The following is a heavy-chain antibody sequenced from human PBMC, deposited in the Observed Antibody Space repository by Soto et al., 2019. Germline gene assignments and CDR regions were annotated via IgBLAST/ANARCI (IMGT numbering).Heavy chain of an antibody. J-gene: IGHJ4*02. V-gene: IGHV4-59*01. CDR1: GDSSGGFG. Sequence: PSETMSVTCTVSGDSSGGFGGSWILQHLGKGLEWIGNIHYNGNTKYSPSLKSRVTMSVDTSKNHFSLKLISVTTADTAVYFCEREGNIGRWIQLPDSRRQRTPVTVSS. D-gene: IGHD1-1*01. CDR3: EREGNIGRWIQLPDS. CDR2: IHYNGNT.